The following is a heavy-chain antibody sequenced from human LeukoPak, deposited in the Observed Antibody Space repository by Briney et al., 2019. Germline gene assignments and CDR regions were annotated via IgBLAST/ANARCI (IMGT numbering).Heavy chain of an antibody. CDR1: GGSISSSNW. CDR3: ASLSGSYYYYMDV. Sequence: PSETLSLTCAVSGGSISSSNWWSRVRQPPGKGLEWIGEIYHSGSTNYNPSLKSRVTISVDKSKNQFSLKLSSVTAADTAVYYCASLSGSYYYYMDVWGKGTTVTISS. CDR2: IYHSGST. V-gene: IGHV4-4*02. J-gene: IGHJ6*03. D-gene: IGHD1-26*01.